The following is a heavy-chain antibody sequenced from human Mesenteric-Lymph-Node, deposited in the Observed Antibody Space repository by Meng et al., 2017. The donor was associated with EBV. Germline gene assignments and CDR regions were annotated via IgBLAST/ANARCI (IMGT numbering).Heavy chain of an antibody. D-gene: IGHD1-26*01. CDR3: ARDPSYPRGWFDP. J-gene: IGHJ5*02. V-gene: IGHV4-39*07. Sequence: RQEAGPGQVQPSETLSPPCTLSGVSIRRGDYYWNLIRQPPGKGLEWIGSIYFSGSTYYNPSLRSRVTISLDTSENQFSLRLTSVTAADTAVYYCARDPSYPRGWFDPWGQGTLVTVSS. CDR1: GVSIRRGDYY. CDR2: IYFSGST.